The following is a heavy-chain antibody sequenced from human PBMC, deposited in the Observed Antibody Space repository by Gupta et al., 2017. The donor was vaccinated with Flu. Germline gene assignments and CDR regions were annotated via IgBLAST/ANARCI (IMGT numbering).Heavy chain of an antibody. J-gene: IGHJ3*02. Sequence: QVQLVQSGAEVKKPGASVKVSCKASGYIFSSYVVHWVRQAPGQRLEWMGSNHPGIGHTKYSQEFQGRVTISWDTSASTAYMELSSLTSEDMAVYYCAREIYDSSGYPYAFDIWGQGTMVTVSS. CDR2: NHPGIGHT. D-gene: IGHD3-22*01. V-gene: IGHV1-3*02. CDR3: AREIYDSSGYPYAFDI. CDR1: GYIFSSYV.